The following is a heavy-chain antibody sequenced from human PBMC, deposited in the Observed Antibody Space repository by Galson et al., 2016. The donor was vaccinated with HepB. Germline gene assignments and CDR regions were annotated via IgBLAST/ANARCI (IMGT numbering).Heavy chain of an antibody. Sequence: SLRLSCAASGFSFSSYAVHWVRRAPGKGLEWVAVISYDGSRKDYADSVKGRFTISRDNSKSTLNLQMNSLRPEDSAVYYCARVMYDLRDYYHYYGMDVWGQGTTVTVSS. CDR2: ISYDGSRK. D-gene: IGHD3-3*01. CDR3: ARVMYDLRDYYHYYGMDV. CDR1: GFSFSSYA. J-gene: IGHJ6*02. V-gene: IGHV3-30*04.